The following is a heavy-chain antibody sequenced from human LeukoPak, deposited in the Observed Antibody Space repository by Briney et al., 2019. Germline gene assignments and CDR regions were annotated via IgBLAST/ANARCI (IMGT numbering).Heavy chain of an antibody. D-gene: IGHD3-3*01. Sequence: SETLSLTCTVSGGSISSNSYFWGWIRQPPGKRLEWIGSIYYNGTTYYNPSLKSRVSISVDTSKNQPSLKLSSVTAADTSVYYCARLYVLEWLLYGNFDFWGQGTLVTVSS. CDR3: ARLYVLEWLLYGNFDF. V-gene: IGHV4-39*01. J-gene: IGHJ4*02. CDR2: IYYNGTT. CDR1: GGSISSNSYF.